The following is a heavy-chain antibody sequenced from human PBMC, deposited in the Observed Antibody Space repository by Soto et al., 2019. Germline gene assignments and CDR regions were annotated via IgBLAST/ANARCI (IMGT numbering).Heavy chain of an antibody. D-gene: IGHD3-10*01. CDR1: GGSISGSDYY. V-gene: IGHV4-39*01. CDR3: ARRSPLYASESSRFDP. CDR2: MDYSGGT. J-gene: IGHJ5*02. Sequence: SETLSLTCSASGGSISGSDYYWAWIRRPPGKGLEWIGTMDYSGGTNYNPSLKSRVTISADTSKNQFSLRLNSVTAADTAVYHCARRSPLYASESSRFDPWGQGALVTVSS.